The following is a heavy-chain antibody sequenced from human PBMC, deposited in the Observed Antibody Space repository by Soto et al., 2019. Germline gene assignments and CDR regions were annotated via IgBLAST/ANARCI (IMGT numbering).Heavy chain of an antibody. CDR2: ISSSSSTI. CDR1: GFTFSSYS. CDR3: AGAAGYLNWFDP. V-gene: IGHV3-48*01. Sequence: EVQLVESGGGLVQPGGSLRLSCAASGFTFSSYSMNWVRQAPGKGLEWVSYISSSSSTIYYADSVKGRFTISRDNANNSLYLEMYSLRAEDTAVYHCAGAAGYLNWFDPWGQGALVTFSS. J-gene: IGHJ5*02. D-gene: IGHD5-12*01.